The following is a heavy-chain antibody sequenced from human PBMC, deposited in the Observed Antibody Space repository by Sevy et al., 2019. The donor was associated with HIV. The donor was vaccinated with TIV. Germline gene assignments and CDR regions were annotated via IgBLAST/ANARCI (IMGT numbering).Heavy chain of an antibody. V-gene: IGHV3-53*01. D-gene: IGHD1-1*01. Sequence: GESLKISCAASGFTVSSNYMSWVRQAPGKGLEWVSVIYSGGSTYYADSVKGRFTISRDNSKNTLYLQMNSLRAEDTAVYYCARDRYATPFAFDIWGQGTMVTVSS. J-gene: IGHJ3*02. CDR2: IYSGGST. CDR1: GFTVSSNY. CDR3: ARDRYATPFAFDI.